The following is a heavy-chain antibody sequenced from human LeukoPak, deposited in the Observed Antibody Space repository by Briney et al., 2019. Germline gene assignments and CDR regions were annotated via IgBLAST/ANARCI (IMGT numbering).Heavy chain of an antibody. CDR1: GLNVSSNY. V-gene: IGHV3-53*01. CDR3: ARDRVVIPSDYGMDV. D-gene: IGHD4-23*01. J-gene: IGHJ6*02. CDR2: IYSGGRT. Sequence: GGSLRLSCAASGLNVSSNYMTWVRQAPGKGLEWVSIIYSGGRTYYADSVKGRFTISRDNSKNTLYLQMNSLRAEDTAVYYCARDRVVIPSDYGMDVWGQGTTVTVSS.